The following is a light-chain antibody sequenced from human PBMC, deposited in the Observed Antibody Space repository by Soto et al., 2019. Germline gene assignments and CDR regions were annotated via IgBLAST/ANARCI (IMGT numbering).Light chain of an antibody. CDR3: QSYDSSLSGYV. Sequence: QSVLTQPPSVSGAPGQRVTISCTGSSSNIGAGYDVHWYPQLPGTAPKLLIYGNSNRPAGVPDRFSGVKSGTSASLAITGRQDADEADYYCQSYDSSLSGYVFGTVTTLTVL. J-gene: IGLJ1*01. CDR2: GNS. V-gene: IGLV1-40*01. CDR1: SSNIGAGYD.